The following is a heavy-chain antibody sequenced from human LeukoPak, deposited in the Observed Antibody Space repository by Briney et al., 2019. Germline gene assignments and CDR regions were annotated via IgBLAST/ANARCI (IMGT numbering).Heavy chain of an antibody. CDR2: ISSSSSYI. Sequence: TGGSLRLSCAASGFTFSSYSMNWVRQAPGKGLEWVSSISSSSSYIYYADSVEGRFTISRDNAKNSLYLQMNSLRAEDTAVYYCARVAVAGNDYWGQGTLVTVSS. V-gene: IGHV3-21*01. CDR1: GFTFSSYS. J-gene: IGHJ4*02. CDR3: ARVAVAGNDY. D-gene: IGHD6-19*01.